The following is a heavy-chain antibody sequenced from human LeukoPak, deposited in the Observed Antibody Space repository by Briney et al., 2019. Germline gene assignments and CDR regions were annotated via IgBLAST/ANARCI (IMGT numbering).Heavy chain of an antibody. CDR1: GFTFSGSA. D-gene: IGHD1-26*01. Sequence: GGSLRLSCAASGFTFSGSAMHWVRQASGKGLEWVGRIRSKANNYATASAASVKGRFTFSRDDSKNTAYLQMNSLKTEDTAVYYCTSSGSYLDAFDIWGQGTVVTVSP. J-gene: IGHJ3*02. CDR3: TSSGSYLDAFDI. CDR2: IRSKANNYAT. V-gene: IGHV3-73*01.